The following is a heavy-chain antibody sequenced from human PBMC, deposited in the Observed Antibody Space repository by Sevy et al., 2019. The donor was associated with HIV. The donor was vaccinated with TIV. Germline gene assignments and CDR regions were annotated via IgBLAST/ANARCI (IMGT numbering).Heavy chain of an antibody. V-gene: IGHV4-31*03. CDR1: GGSISSGGHY. CDR3: ARETGVGELLYHYFDY. J-gene: IGHJ4*02. CDR2: IYYSGST. Sequence: SETLSLTCTVSGGSISSGGHYWSWIRQHPGKGLEWIGYIYYSGSTYYNPSLKSRVTISVDTSKNQFSLKLSSVTAADTAVYYCARETGVGELLYHYFDYWGQGTLVTVSS. D-gene: IGHD3-10*01.